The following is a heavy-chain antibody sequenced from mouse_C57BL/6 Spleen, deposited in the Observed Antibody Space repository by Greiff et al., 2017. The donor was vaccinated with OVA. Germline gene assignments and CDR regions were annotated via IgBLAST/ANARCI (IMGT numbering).Heavy chain of an antibody. CDR3: GTSNYDWFAY. CDR1: GYTFTDYY. D-gene: IGHD2-5*01. Sequence: VQLQQSGPVLVKPGASVKMSCKASGYTFTDYYMNWVKQSHGKSLEWIGVINPYNGGTSYNQKFKGKATLTVYKSSSTAYMQLNSLTSEDSAVYYCGTSNYDWFAYWGQGTLVTVSA. J-gene: IGHJ3*01. CDR2: INPYNGGT. V-gene: IGHV1-19*01.